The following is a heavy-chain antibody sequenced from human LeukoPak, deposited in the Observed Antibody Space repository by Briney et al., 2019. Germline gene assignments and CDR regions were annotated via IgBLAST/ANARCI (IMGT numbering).Heavy chain of an antibody. CDR3: ARDGSDYGEYDY. Sequence: GGSLRLSCAASGFTFSRYWMSWVRQALGKGLEWVANMKQDGSEKYYVDSVKDRFTISRDNAKNSLYLQMNSLRAEDTAVYYCARDGSDYGEYDYWGQGTLVTVSS. CDR1: GFTFSRYW. D-gene: IGHD4-17*01. J-gene: IGHJ4*02. CDR2: MKQDGSEK. V-gene: IGHV3-7*03.